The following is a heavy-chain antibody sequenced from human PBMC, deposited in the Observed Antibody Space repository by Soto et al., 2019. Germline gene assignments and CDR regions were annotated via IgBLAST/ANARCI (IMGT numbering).Heavy chain of an antibody. D-gene: IGHD2-15*01. CDR3: ARDIVVVVAATDYYYYGMDV. Sequence: GGSLILSCAASGFTFISYGRHWVRQATGKGLEWVAVIWYDGSNKYYADSVKGRFTISRDNSKNTLYLQMNSLRAEDTAVYYCARDIVVVVAATDYYYYGMDVWGQGTTVTVSS. V-gene: IGHV3-33*01. CDR1: GFTFISYG. CDR2: IWYDGSNK. J-gene: IGHJ6*02.